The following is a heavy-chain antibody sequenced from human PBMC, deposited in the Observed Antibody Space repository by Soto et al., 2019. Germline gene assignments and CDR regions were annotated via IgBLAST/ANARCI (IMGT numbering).Heavy chain of an antibody. Sequence: EVQLLESGGGLVQPGGSLRLSCAASGFTFSSYAMSWVRQAPGKGLEWVSAISGSGGSTYYADSVKGRFTISRDNSKNTLYLQMNSLRAEDTAVYYCAKDLDGTITICGVGTDYWGQGTLVTVSS. CDR2: ISGSGGST. J-gene: IGHJ4*02. D-gene: IGHD3-3*01. V-gene: IGHV3-23*01. CDR3: AKDLDGTITICGVGTDY. CDR1: GFTFSSYA.